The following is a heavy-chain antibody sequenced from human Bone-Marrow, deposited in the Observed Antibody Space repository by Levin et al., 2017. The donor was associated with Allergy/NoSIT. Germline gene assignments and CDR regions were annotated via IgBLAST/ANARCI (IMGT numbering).Heavy chain of an antibody. J-gene: IGHJ4*02. V-gene: IGHV3-53*01. CDR2: IYSGGTT. CDR1: GFTVSSNY. CDR3: ARDSGRTNTFDY. Sequence: GESLKISCAASGFTVSSNYMSWVRQAPGKGLEWVSVIYSGGTTYYADSVKGRFTISRDNSENTLFLQMNSLRAEDTAVYYCARDSGRTNTFDYWGQGTLVTVSS. D-gene: IGHD2-8*01.